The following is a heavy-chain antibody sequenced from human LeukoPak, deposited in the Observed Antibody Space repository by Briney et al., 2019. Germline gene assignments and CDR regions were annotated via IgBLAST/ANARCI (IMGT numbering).Heavy chain of an antibody. D-gene: IGHD1-26*01. Sequence: GGSLRLSCAASGFTFSSYGMHWVRQAPGKGLEWVAVISYDGSNKYYADSVKGRFTISRDNSKNTLYLQMNSLSAEDTAVYYCAKDRQWGFFDYWGQGTLVTVSS. CDR3: AKDRQWGFFDY. CDR2: ISYDGSNK. J-gene: IGHJ4*02. CDR1: GFTFSSYG. V-gene: IGHV3-30*18.